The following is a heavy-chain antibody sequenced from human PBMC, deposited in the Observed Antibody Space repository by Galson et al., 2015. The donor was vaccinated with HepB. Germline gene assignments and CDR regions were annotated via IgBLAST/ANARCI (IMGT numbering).Heavy chain of an antibody. CDR2: INSDGSST. CDR3: ASSSYRIAVAGTQGGIDY. V-gene: IGHV3-74*01. CDR1: GFTFSSYW. Sequence: SLRLSCAASGFTFSSYWMHWVRQAPGKGLVWVSRINSDGSSTSYADSVKGRFTISRDNAKNTLYLQMNSLRAEDTAVYYCASSSYRIAVAGTQGGIDYWGQGTLVTVSS. J-gene: IGHJ4*02. D-gene: IGHD6-19*01.